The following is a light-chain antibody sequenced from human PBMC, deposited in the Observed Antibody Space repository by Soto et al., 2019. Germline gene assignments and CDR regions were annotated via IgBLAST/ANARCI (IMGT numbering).Light chain of an antibody. CDR2: GAS. CDR3: QHYNNSPPVT. J-gene: IGKJ4*01. V-gene: IGKV3-15*01. CDR1: QSVSSN. Sequence: EIVMTQSPATLSVSPGERATLSCRASQSVSSNLAWYQQKPGQAPRLLIYGASTRATGIPTRFSGSGSGTEFTFTLSSLPSEDVAFYYCQHYNNSPPVTFGGGTKVEIK.